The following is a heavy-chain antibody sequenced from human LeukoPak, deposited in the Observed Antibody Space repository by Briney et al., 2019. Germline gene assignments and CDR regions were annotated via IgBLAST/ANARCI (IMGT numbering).Heavy chain of an antibody. V-gene: IGHV3-30*18. J-gene: IGHJ4*02. Sequence: GGSLRLSCAASGFTFSSYGMHWVRQAPGKGLEWVAVISYDGSNKYYADSVKGRFTISRDNSKNTLYLQMNSLRAEDTAVYYCAKDLVPNSSGWYCLDYWGEGTPVTLPS. D-gene: IGHD6-19*01. CDR3: AKDLVPNSSGWYCLDY. CDR1: GFTFSSYG. CDR2: ISYDGSNK.